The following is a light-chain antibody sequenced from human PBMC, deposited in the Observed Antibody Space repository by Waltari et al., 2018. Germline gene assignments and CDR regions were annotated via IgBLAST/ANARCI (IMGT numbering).Light chain of an antibody. CDR1: QSVSTH. J-gene: IGKJ1*01. CDR3: QETYTPPWT. V-gene: IGKV1-39*01. Sequence: DIQMTQSPLSLSASVGDRVTVTCRASQSVSTHLHWYQHKPGKAPELLVYSASFLETGVPSRFSAGGSGTDFNFTITAVQPEDFATYYCQETYTPPWTFGPGTRV. CDR2: SAS.